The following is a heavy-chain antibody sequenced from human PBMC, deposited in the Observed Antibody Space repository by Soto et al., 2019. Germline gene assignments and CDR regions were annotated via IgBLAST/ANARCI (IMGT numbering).Heavy chain of an antibody. D-gene: IGHD2-15*01. Sequence: EVQLVESGGGLVQPGRSLRLSCAASGFTFDDYAMHWVRQAPGKGLEWVSGISWNSGSIGYADSVKGRFTISRDNAKNSLYLQMNSLRAEDTALYYCAKDMEDCSGGSCHYYYYGMDVWGQGTTVTVSS. CDR2: ISWNSGSI. J-gene: IGHJ6*02. CDR1: GFTFDDYA. CDR3: AKDMEDCSGGSCHYYYYGMDV. V-gene: IGHV3-9*01.